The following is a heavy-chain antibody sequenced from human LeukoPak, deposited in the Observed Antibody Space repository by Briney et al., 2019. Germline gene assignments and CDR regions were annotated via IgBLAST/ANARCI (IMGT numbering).Heavy chain of an antibody. Sequence: SETLSLTCTVSGGSVTDYYWSWIRQSPGKGLEWIGYIYYTGTSYNPSLKSRVTISADTSKNQFSLKLISVTAADTAVYYCAKVVSSDYYYMDVWGKGTTVTVSS. V-gene: IGHV4-59*02. J-gene: IGHJ6*03. D-gene: IGHD3-16*02. CDR2: IYYTGT. CDR1: GGSVTDYY. CDR3: AKVVSSDYYYMDV.